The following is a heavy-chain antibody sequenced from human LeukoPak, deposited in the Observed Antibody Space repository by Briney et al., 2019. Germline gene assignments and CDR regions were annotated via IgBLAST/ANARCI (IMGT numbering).Heavy chain of an antibody. CDR1: GSTFNNYG. Sequence: ASVKVSCKASGSTFNNYGITWLRQAPGQGLEWMAWISAYNGNTKYGQKFQGRVTMTTDTSTSTAYMELRSLRSGDTAVYYCARDAGKRWLQQGYYFDSWGQGTLVSVSS. CDR2: ISAYNGNT. CDR3: ARDAGKRWLQQGYYFDS. V-gene: IGHV1-18*01. D-gene: IGHD5-24*01. J-gene: IGHJ4*02.